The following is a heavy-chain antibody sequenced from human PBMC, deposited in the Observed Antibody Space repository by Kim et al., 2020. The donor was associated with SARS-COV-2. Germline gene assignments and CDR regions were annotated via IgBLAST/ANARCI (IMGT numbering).Heavy chain of an antibody. Sequence: SETLSLTCTVSGGSISSYYWSWIRQPPGKGLEWIGYIYYSGSTNYNPSLKSRVTISVDTSKNQFSLKLSSVTAADTAVYYCARERRWLQFGAFDIWGQGTMVTVSS. CDR2: IYYSGST. CDR1: GGSISSYY. D-gene: IGHD5-12*01. CDR3: ARERRWLQFGAFDI. J-gene: IGHJ3*02. V-gene: IGHV4-59*01.